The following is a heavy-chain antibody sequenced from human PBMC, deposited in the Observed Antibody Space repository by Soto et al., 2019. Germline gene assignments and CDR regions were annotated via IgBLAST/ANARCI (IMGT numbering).Heavy chain of an antibody. CDR2: ISYDGTDK. CDR1: GFAFSTYG. V-gene: IGHV3-30*18. J-gene: IGHJ5*02. D-gene: IGHD6-19*01. CDR3: AKDFGAWSDS. Sequence: QVHLVESGGGVVQPGRSLTISCVGSGFAFSTYGMHWVRQAPAKGLEWVAIISYDGTDKYYADSVKGRFSISRDNSKQPLSLQMDSLRPEDTAVYYCAKDFGAWSDSWGQGTLVNVSS.